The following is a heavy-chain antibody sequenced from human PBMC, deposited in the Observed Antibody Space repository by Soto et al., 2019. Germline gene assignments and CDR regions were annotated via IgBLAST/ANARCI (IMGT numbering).Heavy chain of an antibody. CDR3: AREYYDSRPDY. V-gene: IGHV3-33*01. Sequence: GGSLRLSCAASGFTFSSYGMHWVRQAPGKGLEWVAVIWYDGSNKYYADSVKGRFTISRDNSKNTLYLQMNSLRAEDTAVYYCAREYYDSRPDYWGQGTLVTVSS. CDR2: IWYDGSNK. CDR1: GFTFSSYG. J-gene: IGHJ4*02. D-gene: IGHD3-22*01.